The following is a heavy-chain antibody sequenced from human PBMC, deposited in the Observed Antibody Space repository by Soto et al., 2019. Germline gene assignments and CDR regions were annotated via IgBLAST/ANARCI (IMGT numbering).Heavy chain of an antibody. CDR3: ARSPPGITGHMDV. CDR1: GYTFTGYY. Sequence: ASVKVSCKASGYTFTGYYMHWVRQAPGQGLEWMGWINPNSGGTNYAQKFQGWVTMTRDTSISTAYMELSRLRSDDTAVYYCARSPPGITGHMDVWGQGTTVNVSS. V-gene: IGHV1-2*04. J-gene: IGHJ6*02. D-gene: IGHD1-20*01. CDR2: INPNSGGT.